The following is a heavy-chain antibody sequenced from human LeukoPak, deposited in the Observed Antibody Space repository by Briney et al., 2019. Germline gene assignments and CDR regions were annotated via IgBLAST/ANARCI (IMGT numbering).Heavy chain of an antibody. D-gene: IGHD6-6*01. CDR1: GGSVSSYY. Sequence: PSETLSLTCTVSGGSVSSYYWSWIPQPPGKGLEWIGYIYFSGSTDYNPSLKSRVTISVDTSKNQFSLKLSSVTAADTAVYYCARSEYSSSSGHFDYWGQGTLVTVSS. CDR3: ARSEYSSSSGHFDY. V-gene: IGHV4-59*08. CDR2: IYFSGST. J-gene: IGHJ4*02.